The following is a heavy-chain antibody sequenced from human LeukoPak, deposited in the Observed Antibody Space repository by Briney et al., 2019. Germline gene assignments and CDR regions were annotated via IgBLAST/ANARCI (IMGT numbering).Heavy chain of an antibody. D-gene: IGHD3-22*01. CDR1: GFTFSSYS. Sequence: GGSLRLSCAASGFTFSSYSMNWVRQAPGKGLEWVSSISSSSSYIYYADSVKGRFTISRDNSKNTLYLQMNSLRAEDTAVYYCAKDGDSSGYYLSGYPRYYFDYWGQGTLVTVSS. V-gene: IGHV3-21*01. CDR3: AKDGDSSGYYLSGYPRYYFDY. CDR2: ISSSSSYI. J-gene: IGHJ4*02.